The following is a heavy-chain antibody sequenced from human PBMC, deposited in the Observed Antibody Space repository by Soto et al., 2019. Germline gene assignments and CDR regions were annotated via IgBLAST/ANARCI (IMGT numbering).Heavy chain of an antibody. V-gene: IGHV3-23*01. CDR3: XKHAAAAAPDY. CDR1: XXXXXXXX. D-gene: IGHD6-13*01. J-gene: IGHJ4*02. Sequence: EVQLLESGGGLVQPGGSLRLSXAXXXXXXXXXXMXXXXXXXXKGLEWVSLISGSGGGTYYADSVKGRFTISRDNSKNTLYLQMNSLRAEDTAVYYCXKHAAAAAPDYWGQGTLVTVSS. CDR2: ISGSGGGT.